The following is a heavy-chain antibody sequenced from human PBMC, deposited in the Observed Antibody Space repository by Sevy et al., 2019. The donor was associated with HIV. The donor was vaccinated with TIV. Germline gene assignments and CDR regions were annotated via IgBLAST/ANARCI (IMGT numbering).Heavy chain of an antibody. CDR3: ARLSVYYYDGSGYYTKGNAFDI. Sequence: GGSLRLSCAASGFTVSSTYMGWVRQAPGKGLEWVSIIYSGVTTSYADSVRGRFTISRDNSKNTLSLQMNGLRAEDTAVYYCARLSVYYYDGSGYYTKGNAFDIWGQGTMVTVSS. CDR1: GFTVSSTY. D-gene: IGHD3-22*01. J-gene: IGHJ3*02. CDR2: IYSGVTT. V-gene: IGHV3-53*01.